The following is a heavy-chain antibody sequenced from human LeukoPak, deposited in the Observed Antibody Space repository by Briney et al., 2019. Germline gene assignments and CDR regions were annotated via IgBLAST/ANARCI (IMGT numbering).Heavy chain of an antibody. Sequence: PSETLSLTCAVYGGSFSGYYWSWIRQPPGKGLEWIGEINHSGSTNYNPSLKSRVTISVDTSKNQFSLKLSSVTAADTAVYYCARDHKEMSIAARRYYHYYMDVWGKGTTVTVSS. CDR1: GGSFSGYY. J-gene: IGHJ6*03. CDR2: INHSGST. V-gene: IGHV4-34*01. D-gene: IGHD6-6*01. CDR3: ARDHKEMSIAARRYYHYYMDV.